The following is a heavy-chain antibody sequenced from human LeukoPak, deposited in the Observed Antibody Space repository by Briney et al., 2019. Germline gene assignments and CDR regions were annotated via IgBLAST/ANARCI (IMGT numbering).Heavy chain of an antibody. CDR1: GDSISSYY. D-gene: IGHD6-19*01. J-gene: IGHJ4*02. CDR3: ARGGGSDWYVDY. CDR2: INHSGST. V-gene: IGHV4-34*01. Sequence: SETLSLTCTVSGDSISSYYWSWIRQPPGKGLEWIGEINHSGSTNYNLSLKSRVTISVDTSENQFSLKLRSVTAADTAVYYCARGGGSDWYVDYWGQGKLVTVSS.